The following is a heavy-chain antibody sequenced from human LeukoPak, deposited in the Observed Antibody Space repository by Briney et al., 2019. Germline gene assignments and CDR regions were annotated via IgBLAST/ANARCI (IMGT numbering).Heavy chain of an antibody. Sequence: GASVKVSCKASGYTFTGYYMHWVRQAPGQGLEWMGWVKPNGGGTSQEFLGRVTMTWDTSISTIYMELTNLKSDDTAVYYCARGENAYRSGFVVPFFDYWGQGTRVTVSS. V-gene: IGHV1-2*02. CDR1: GYTFTGYY. D-gene: IGHD3-16*01. CDR3: ARGENAYRSGFVVPFFDY. CDR2: VKPNGGGT. J-gene: IGHJ4*02.